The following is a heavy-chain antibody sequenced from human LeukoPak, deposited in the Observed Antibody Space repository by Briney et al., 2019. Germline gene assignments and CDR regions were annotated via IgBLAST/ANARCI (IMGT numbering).Heavy chain of an antibody. D-gene: IGHD2-15*01. V-gene: IGHV3-23*01. CDR1: GFTFSNYA. Sequence: GGSLRLSCAASGFTFSNYAMSWVRQAPGKGLEWVSAVTGSGGSTYYADSVKGRLIISRDNSKNTLYLQMNSLRAEDTAVYYCAKAPVTTCRGAFCYPFDYWGLGTLVTVSS. J-gene: IGHJ4*02. CDR2: VTGSGGST. CDR3: AKAPVTTCRGAFCYPFDY.